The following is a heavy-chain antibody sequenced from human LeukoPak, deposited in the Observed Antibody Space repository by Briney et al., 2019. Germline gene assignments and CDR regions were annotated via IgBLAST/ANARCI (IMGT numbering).Heavy chain of an antibody. Sequence: WASVKVSCKASGYTFTSYDINWVRQATGQGLEWMGWINPNSGGTNYAQKFQGWVTMTRDTSISTAYMELSRLRSDDTAVYYCARGSGSYKHGFDYWGQGTLVTVSS. CDR1: GYTFTSYD. CDR2: INPNSGGT. D-gene: IGHD1-26*01. CDR3: ARGSGSYKHGFDY. V-gene: IGHV1-2*04. J-gene: IGHJ4*02.